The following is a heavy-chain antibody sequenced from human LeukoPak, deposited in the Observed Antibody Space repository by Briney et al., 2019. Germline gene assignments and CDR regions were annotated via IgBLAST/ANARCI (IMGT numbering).Heavy chain of an antibody. J-gene: IGHJ6*04. Sequence: PGGSLRLSCAASGFTLSNAWMNWVRQAPGKGLEWVSYISSSGSTIYYADSVKGRFTISRDNAKNSLYLQMNSLRAEDMAVYYCAELGITMIGGVWGKGTTVTISS. D-gene: IGHD3-10*02. CDR2: ISSSGSTI. CDR3: AELGITMIGGV. V-gene: IGHV3-48*04. CDR1: GFTLSNAW.